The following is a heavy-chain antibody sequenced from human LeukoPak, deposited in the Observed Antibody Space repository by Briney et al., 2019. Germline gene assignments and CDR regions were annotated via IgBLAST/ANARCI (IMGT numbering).Heavy chain of an antibody. V-gene: IGHV4-30-2*01. CDR3: ARDSRYCSSTSCYTRWFDP. D-gene: IGHD2-2*02. J-gene: IGHJ5*02. CDR1: GGSISSGGYY. Sequence: SETLSLTCTVSGGSISSGGYYWSWIRQPPGKVLEWIGYIYHSRSTYYNPSLKSRVTISVDRSKNQFSLKLSSVTAADTAVYYCARDSRYCSSTSCYTRWFDPWGQGTLVTVSS. CDR2: IYHSRST.